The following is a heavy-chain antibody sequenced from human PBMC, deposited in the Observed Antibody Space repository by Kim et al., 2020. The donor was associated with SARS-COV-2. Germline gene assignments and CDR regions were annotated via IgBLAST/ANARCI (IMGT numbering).Heavy chain of an antibody. CDR2: VYHSGST. CDR1: GASITNHY. CDR3: VGEGYFDGGRFFFDS. V-gene: IGHV4-59*11. D-gene: IGHD2-15*01. J-gene: IGHJ5*01. Sequence: SESLSLTCTVSGASITNHYWSWVRQPPGKGLEWIGNVYHSGSTTYNPSSKSRVTMSVETSKRQSSLQVTSVTAADTAIYYCVGEGYFDGGRFFFDSWGPGTLVTLSS.